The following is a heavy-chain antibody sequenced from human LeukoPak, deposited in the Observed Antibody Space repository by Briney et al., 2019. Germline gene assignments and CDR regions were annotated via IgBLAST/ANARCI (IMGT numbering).Heavy chain of an antibody. J-gene: IGHJ4*02. CDR3: ARGGVIRSGDYHFDF. CDR1: GASISNYY. V-gene: IGHV4-59*13. CDR2: FFSSGST. D-gene: IGHD4-17*01. Sequence: SETLSLTCTVSGASISNYYWSWIRQPPGGGLEWMGYFFSSGSTRYNPSLKTRVTISVDTSKNQLSLKMTSVSAADTALYYCARGGVIRSGDYHFDFWGQGTLVTVSS.